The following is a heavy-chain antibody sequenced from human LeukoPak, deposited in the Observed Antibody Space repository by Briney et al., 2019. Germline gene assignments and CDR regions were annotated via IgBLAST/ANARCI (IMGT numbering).Heavy chain of an antibody. CDR1: GYRFTSYG. Sequence: ASGKVSCKASGYRFTSYGISWVRQAPGQGKEWKGWISSYYGNTNYSQQLQGRVSMTTATSTTTTYMELRSLRSDDTAVSYCARDGYSSGWYELDYWGQGTLVTVSS. D-gene: IGHD6-19*01. CDR2: ISSYYGNT. J-gene: IGHJ4*02. V-gene: IGHV1-18*01. CDR3: ARDGYSSGWYELDY.